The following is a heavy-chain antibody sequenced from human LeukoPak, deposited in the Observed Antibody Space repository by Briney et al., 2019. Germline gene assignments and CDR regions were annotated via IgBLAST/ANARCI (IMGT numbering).Heavy chain of an antibody. V-gene: IGHV4-4*07. D-gene: IGHD1-26*01. CDR3: ARGTEHYSGSYLIYFDY. CDR1: GGSISSYY. Sequence: ASETLSLTCTVSGGSISSYYWSWIRQPAGKGLEWIGRIYTSGSTNYNLSLKSRVTMSVDTSKNQFSLKLSSVTAADTAVYYCARGTEHYSGSYLIYFDYWGQGTLVTVSS. CDR2: IYTSGST. J-gene: IGHJ4*02.